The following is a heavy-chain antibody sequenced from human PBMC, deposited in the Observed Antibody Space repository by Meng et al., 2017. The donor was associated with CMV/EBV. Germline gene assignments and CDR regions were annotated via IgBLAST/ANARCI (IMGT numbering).Heavy chain of an antibody. Sequence: ASVKVSCKASGYTFTGYYMHWVRQAPGQGLEWMGWINPNSGNTNYAQKLQGRVTMTTDTSTSTAYMELRSLRSDDTAVYYCARGGFLEWLTHYYYYGMDVWGQGTTVTVSS. D-gene: IGHD3-3*01. CDR2: INPNSGNT. V-gene: IGHV1-18*04. CDR1: GYTFTGYY. CDR3: ARGGFLEWLTHYYYYGMDV. J-gene: IGHJ6*02.